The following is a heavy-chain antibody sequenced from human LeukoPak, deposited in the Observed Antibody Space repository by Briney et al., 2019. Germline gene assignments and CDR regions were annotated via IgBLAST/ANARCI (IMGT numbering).Heavy chain of an antibody. D-gene: IGHD1-7*01. Sequence: SETLSLTCAVYGGSFGNYYWSWIRQPPGKGLECIGEINDSGRTNYNPSLMSRVTVSVDTSKKQFSLRLTSVTATDTAVYYCARRWNYGRNYYIDVWGKGATVSVSS. CDR2: INDSGRT. CDR1: GGSFGNYY. V-gene: IGHV4-34*01. CDR3: ARRWNYGRNYYIDV. J-gene: IGHJ6*03.